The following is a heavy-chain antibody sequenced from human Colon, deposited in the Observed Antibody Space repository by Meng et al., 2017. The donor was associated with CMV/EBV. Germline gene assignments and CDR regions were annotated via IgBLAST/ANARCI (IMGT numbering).Heavy chain of an antibody. D-gene: IGHD3-3*01. CDR1: GFTFSSYA. CDR2: ISGNGATT. Sequence: GGSLRLSCATSGFTFSSYAMSWVRQAPGKGLEWVSAISGNGATTHYADSVKGRFTISRDNSNNNIHLQMNSLRAEDTALYYCARSTYDDFWSGHGLAVWGQGTTVTVSS. V-gene: IGHV3-23*01. J-gene: IGHJ6*02. CDR3: ARSTYDDFWSGHGLAV.